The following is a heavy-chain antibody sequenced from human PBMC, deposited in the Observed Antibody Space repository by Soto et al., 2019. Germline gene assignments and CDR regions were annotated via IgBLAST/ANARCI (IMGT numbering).Heavy chain of an antibody. CDR2: INPNSGGT. Sequence: GASVKVSCKASGYTFTGYYMHWVRQAPGQGLEWMGWINPNSGGTNYAQKFQGRVTMTRDTSISTAYMELSRLRSDDTAVYYCARERAVAGNDAFDIWGQGTMVTVS. J-gene: IGHJ3*02. CDR1: GYTFTGYY. D-gene: IGHD6-19*01. V-gene: IGHV1-2*02. CDR3: ARERAVAGNDAFDI.